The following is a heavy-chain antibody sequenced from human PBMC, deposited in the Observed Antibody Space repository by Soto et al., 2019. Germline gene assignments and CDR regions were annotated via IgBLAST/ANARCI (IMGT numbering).Heavy chain of an antibody. J-gene: IGHJ6*03. CDR1: GYSFTGYS. V-gene: IGHV1-2*04. D-gene: IGHD2-15*01. CDR2: INPKNGAT. CDR3: ARDGSSSLAGYYYYMDV. Sequence: GASVKVSCKASGYSFTGYSMHWVRQAPGQGLEWMGWINPKNGATNYAQKFQGWVTMTRDTSISTAYMELSRLRSDDTAVYYCARDGSSSLAGYYYYMDVWGKGTTVTVSS.